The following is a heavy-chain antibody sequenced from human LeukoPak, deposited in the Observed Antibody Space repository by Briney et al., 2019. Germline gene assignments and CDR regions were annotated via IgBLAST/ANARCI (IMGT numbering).Heavy chain of an antibody. CDR1: GSAVSSYS. J-gene: IGHJ4*02. CDR3: ARDGGYGEYTVDY. Sequence: GGSLRLSCATSGSAVSSYSMNWVSHHPGKGREWVALIRRNSNSIYYADSVRGRFTISRDNAKNSLYLQMNSLRAEDTAVYYCARDGGYGEYTVDYWGQGTLVTVSS. V-gene: IGHV3-48*01. D-gene: IGHD4/OR15-4a*01. CDR2: IRRNSNSI.